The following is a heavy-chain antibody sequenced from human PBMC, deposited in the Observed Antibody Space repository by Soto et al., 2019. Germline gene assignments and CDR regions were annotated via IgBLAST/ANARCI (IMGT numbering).Heavy chain of an antibody. D-gene: IGHD3-22*01. CDR2: INGDGSST. Sequence: EVQLVESGGGLVQPGGSLRLSCAASGFTFSSYWMHWVRQAPGKGLVWVSRINGDGSSTSYADSVKGRFTISRDNAKNMLYLQMNSLRAEDTAVYYCAREGVDSSGYYQKPYWGQGTLVTVSS. J-gene: IGHJ4*02. CDR1: GFTFSSYW. CDR3: AREGVDSSGYYQKPY. V-gene: IGHV3-74*01.